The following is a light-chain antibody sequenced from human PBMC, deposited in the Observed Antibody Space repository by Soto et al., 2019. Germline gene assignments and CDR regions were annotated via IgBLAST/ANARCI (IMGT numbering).Light chain of an antibody. Sequence: DIDMTQSPSALSASVGHKFTITCRASQPISSYLNWYQHKPGEAPRLLIYFISRLQSGAPSRFSGSGSGKDFTLTIDSPQTEDTATYYCQQTYSRPVTFGQGTRLEIK. J-gene: IGKJ5*01. V-gene: IGKV1-39*01. CDR2: FIS. CDR1: QPISSY. CDR3: QQTYSRPVT.